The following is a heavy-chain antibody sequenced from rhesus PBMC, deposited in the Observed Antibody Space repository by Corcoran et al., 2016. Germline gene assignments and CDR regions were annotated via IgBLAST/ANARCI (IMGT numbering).Heavy chain of an antibody. CDR2: VDPEDGEA. D-gene: IGHD4-23*01. J-gene: IGHJ4*01. Sequence: EVQLVQSGAEVKKPGASVKISCKASGYTFTDYYLHWVRQAPGKGLEWMGRVDPEDGEARHAQKFQDRVTITAYTSTDTVYMELSSLRSEDTAVYYCATGGSKSLDYWGQGVLVTVSS. V-gene: IGHV1-111*02. CDR3: ATGGSKSLDY. CDR1: GYTFTDYY.